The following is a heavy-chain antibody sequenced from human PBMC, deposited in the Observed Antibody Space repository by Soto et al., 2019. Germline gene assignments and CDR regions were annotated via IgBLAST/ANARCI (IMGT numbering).Heavy chain of an antibody. Sequence: PSETLSLTCTVSGGSINNYYWSWIRQPPGKGLEWIGYIYYSGSTNYSPSLKSRVNISVDTSKNQVSLNLNSVTAADTAVYYGARERHSGNYGMDVWGLGTTVTVSS. CDR2: IYYSGST. CDR3: ARERHSGNYGMDV. CDR1: GGSINNYY. J-gene: IGHJ6*02. V-gene: IGHV4-59*01. D-gene: IGHD6-19*01.